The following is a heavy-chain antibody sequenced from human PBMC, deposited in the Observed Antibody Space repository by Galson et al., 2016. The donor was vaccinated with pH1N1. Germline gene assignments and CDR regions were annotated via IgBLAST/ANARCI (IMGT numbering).Heavy chain of an antibody. J-gene: IGHJ6*02. CDR2: SKSKTDGGAT. V-gene: IGHV3-15*01. CDR3: ATEYYLASGTDPLVGYYGMDV. D-gene: IGHD3-10*01. CDR1: GFTFSNAR. Sequence: SLRLSCAASGFTFSNARMNWVRQAPGKGLEWVGRSKSKTDGGATDYAAPVKGRFTVSRDDSKNTLYLEVNSLKTEDTAVYYCATEYYLASGTDPLVGYYGMDVWGQGTTVTVSS.